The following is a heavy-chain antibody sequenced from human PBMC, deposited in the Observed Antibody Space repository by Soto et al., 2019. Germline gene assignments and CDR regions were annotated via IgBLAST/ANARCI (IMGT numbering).Heavy chain of an antibody. CDR3: AKGLVRFESSGYPDFY. Sequence: EVQLLESGGGLVQPGGSLRLSCVASGFTFSSYAMSWVRQAPGKGLEWVSAISGSGSGTYYADSVKGRFTISRDNPKNTLYLQMDSLRAEDTAVYYCAKGLVRFESSGYPDFYWGQGTLVTVSS. CDR1: GFTFSSYA. J-gene: IGHJ4*02. V-gene: IGHV3-23*01. CDR2: ISGSGSGT. D-gene: IGHD3-22*01.